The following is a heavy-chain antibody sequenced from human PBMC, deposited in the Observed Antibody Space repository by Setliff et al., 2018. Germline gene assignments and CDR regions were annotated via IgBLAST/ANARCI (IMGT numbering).Heavy chain of an antibody. CDR1: GGSISSSSYY. CDR2: INHSGST. J-gene: IGHJ6*03. CDR3: ARRGGYSGSYYYYYCMDV. V-gene: IGHV4-39*07. Sequence: SETLSLTCTVSGGSISSSSYYWGWIRQPPGKGLEWIGEINHSGSTNYNPSLKSRVTISVDTSKNQFSLKLSSVTAADTAVYYCARRGGYSGSYYYYYCMDVWGKGTTVTVSS. D-gene: IGHD1-26*01.